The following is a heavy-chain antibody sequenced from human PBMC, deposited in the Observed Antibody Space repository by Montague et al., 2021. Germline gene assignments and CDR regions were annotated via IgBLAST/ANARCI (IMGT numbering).Heavy chain of an antibody. CDR2: IYHSGRT. D-gene: IGHD1-1*01. Sequence: SETLSLTCTVYGGSISNYFWNWIRQPPGKGLEWIGFIYHSGRTNFNPSLKSRVTISLDTSKNQFSLNLSSVTAADTAVYYCARYTTTDGFDVWGQGTMVTVSS. V-gene: IGHV4-59*13. J-gene: IGHJ3*01. CDR3: ARYTTTDGFDV. CDR1: GGSISNYF.